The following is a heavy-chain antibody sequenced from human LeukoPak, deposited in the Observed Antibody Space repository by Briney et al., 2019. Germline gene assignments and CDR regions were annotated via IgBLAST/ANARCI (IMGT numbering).Heavy chain of an antibody. CDR3: ARDSLALGFDY. CDR1: GGSFSGYY. V-gene: IGHV4-34*01. CDR2: INHSGST. J-gene: IGHJ4*02. Sequence: KPSETLSLTCAVYGGSFSGYYWIWIRQPPGEGLEWIGEINHSGSTNYNPSLKSRVTISVDTSKNQFSLKLSSVTAADTAVYYCARDSLALGFDYWGQGTLVTVSS. D-gene: IGHD4-11*01.